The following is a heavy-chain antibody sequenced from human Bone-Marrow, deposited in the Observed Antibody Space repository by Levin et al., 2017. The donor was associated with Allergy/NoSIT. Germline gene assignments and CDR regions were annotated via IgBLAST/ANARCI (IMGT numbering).Heavy chain of an antibody. J-gene: IGHJ4*02. V-gene: IGHV4-31*03. CDR1: CGSISRGGYH. CDR3: AREDGSTFDS. D-gene: IGHD2-2*03. CDR2: IYYSGST. Sequence: SQTLSLPCIVSCGSISRGGYHWTWIRQHAGKGLEWIGYIYYSGSTYYNPSLKSRAMISVDTSKNQFSLKVSSATAADTAVYYCAREDGSTFDSWGQGTLVTVSS.